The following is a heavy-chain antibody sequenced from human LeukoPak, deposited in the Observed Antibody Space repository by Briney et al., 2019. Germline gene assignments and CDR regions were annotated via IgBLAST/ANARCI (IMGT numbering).Heavy chain of an antibody. CDR2: ISGRVGGT. CDR1: GFTFSTYA. D-gene: IGHD1-14*01. J-gene: IGHJ4*02. CDR3: ARDWYHAIDY. V-gene: IGHV3-23*01. Sequence: GGSLRLSCAASGFTFSTYAMSWVRQAPGKGLEWVSGISGRVGGTYYADSVKGRFTISRDNAKNTLYLQMNSLRVEDTAIYYCARDWYHAIDYWGQGALVTVSS.